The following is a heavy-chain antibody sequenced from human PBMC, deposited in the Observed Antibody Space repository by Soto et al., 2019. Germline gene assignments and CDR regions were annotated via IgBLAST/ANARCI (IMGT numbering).Heavy chain of an antibody. CDR1: GFNFSRYW. D-gene: IGHD2-2*01. V-gene: IGHV3-74*01. CDR2: IDSDGSRT. Sequence: EVQLVESGGGLVQPGGSLRLYCTASGFNFSRYWTHWVRQVPGRGLVWVSRIDSDGSRTSYADSEKGRFTISRDNAKNTLYLQMNSLRAEDTAVFYCARDLSSCSSARCYSYYYGMDVWGQGTTVTVSS. J-gene: IGHJ6*02. CDR3: ARDLSSCSSARCYSYYYGMDV.